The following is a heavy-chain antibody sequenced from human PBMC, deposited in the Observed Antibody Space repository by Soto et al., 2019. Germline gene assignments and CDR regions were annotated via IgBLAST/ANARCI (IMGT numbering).Heavy chain of an antibody. D-gene: IGHD3-22*01. CDR3: ARGDYYYDSSGYQYYFDY. J-gene: IGHJ4*02. Sequence: ASVKVSCKASGYTFTGYYMHWVRQAPGQGLEWMGWINPNSGGTNYAQKFQGRVTMTRDTSISTAYMELSRLSSDDTAGYYCARGDYYYDSSGYQYYFDYWGQGTLVTVSS. CDR1: GYTFTGYY. CDR2: INPNSGGT. V-gene: IGHV1-2*02.